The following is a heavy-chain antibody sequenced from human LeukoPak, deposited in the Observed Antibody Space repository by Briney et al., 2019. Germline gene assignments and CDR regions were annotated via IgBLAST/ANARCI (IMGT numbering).Heavy chain of an antibody. V-gene: IGHV3-7*01. J-gene: IGHJ5*02. CDR2: INVDGSQK. Sequence: PGGSLRLSCAASGFTFSSYWMTWVRQVPGKGLEWVANINVDGSQKYYGDSMKGRITISRDNAKNSLYLQLNSLGAEDSAVYYCAREGDRVGSIVDDPWGQGTLVTVSS. CDR3: AREGDRVGSIVDDP. D-gene: IGHD1-26*01. CDR1: GFTFSSYW.